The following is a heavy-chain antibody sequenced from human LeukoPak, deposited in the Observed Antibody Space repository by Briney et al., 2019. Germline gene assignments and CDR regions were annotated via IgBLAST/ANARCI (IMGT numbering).Heavy chain of an antibody. V-gene: IGHV3-9*01. Sequence: PGGSLRLSCAASRFTFDDYAMHWVRQAPGKGLEWVSGISWNSGSIGYADSVKGRFTISRDNAKNSLYLQMNSLRAEDTAMYYCARDNLAAAGDDNFDLWGQGTMVTVSS. CDR2: ISWNSGSI. CDR3: ARDNLAAAGDDNFDL. CDR1: RFTFDDYA. D-gene: IGHD6-13*01. J-gene: IGHJ3*01.